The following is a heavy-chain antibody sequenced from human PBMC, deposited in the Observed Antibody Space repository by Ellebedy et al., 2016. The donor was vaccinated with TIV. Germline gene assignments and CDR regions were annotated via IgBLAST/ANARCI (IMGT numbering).Heavy chain of an antibody. D-gene: IGHD3-3*01. CDR1: GGSFSGNY. J-gene: IGHJ6*02. CDR2: INDRGST. V-gene: IGHV4-34*01. Sequence: MPSETLSLTCAVYGGSFSGNYWSWIRQLPGKGLEWIGEINDRGSTNYNPSLKSRVTISVDTSKNQFSLKLHSVSAADTAVYYCARGALAILGVVTGYYGLDVWGQGTTVTVSS. CDR3: ARGALAILGVVTGYYGLDV.